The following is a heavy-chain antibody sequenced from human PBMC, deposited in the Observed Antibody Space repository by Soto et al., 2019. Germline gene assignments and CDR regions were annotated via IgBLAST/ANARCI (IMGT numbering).Heavy chain of an antibody. V-gene: IGHV1-46*03. CDR3: ARGGGIVVVTAPYDP. J-gene: IGHJ5*02. CDR1: GYTFSSYY. D-gene: IGHD2-21*02. CDR2: INPSGGYT. Sequence: ASVKVSCKASGYTFSSYYMNWVRQAPGQGLEWLGIINPSGGYTTYAQRFLGRVTMTSDTSTSTVHMELGSLTSEDTAVYYCARGGGIVVVTAPYDPWGQGISVTVSS.